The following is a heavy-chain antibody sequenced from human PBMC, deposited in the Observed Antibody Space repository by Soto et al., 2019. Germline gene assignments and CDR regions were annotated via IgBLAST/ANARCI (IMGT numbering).Heavy chain of an antibody. V-gene: IGHV3-48*02. CDR2: ISTSDSTI. J-gene: IGHJ2*01. Sequence: GGSLRLSCAASGFTFSTYSMNWVRQAPGKGLEWVSYISTSDSTIYYADSVKGRFTIPRDNARNSLYLQMSSLRDEDTAVYYCARDSQWYFDLWGRGTLVTVSS. CDR3: ARDSQWYFDL. CDR1: GFTFSTYS.